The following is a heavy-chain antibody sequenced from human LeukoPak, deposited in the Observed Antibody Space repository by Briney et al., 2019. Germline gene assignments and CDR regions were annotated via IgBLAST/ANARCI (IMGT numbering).Heavy chain of an antibody. J-gene: IGHJ4*02. CDR1: GFTFTGYY. D-gene: IGHD1-1*01. Sequence: GASVKVSCKASGFTFTGYYMHWVRQTPGQGLEWMGIINPSGHITNYAQKFQGRLTMTRDTSISTAYMELSRLRSDDTAVYYCARGYRNWHDKVLAYWGQGTLVTVSS. V-gene: IGHV1-46*01. CDR3: ARGYRNWHDKVLAY. CDR2: INPSGHIT.